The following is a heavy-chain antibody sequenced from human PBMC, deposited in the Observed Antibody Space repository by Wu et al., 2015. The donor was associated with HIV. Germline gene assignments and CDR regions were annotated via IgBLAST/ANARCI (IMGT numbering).Heavy chain of an antibody. V-gene: IGHV1-2*02. J-gene: IGHJ6*01. CDR1: GYTFTDNY. D-gene: IGHD6-13*01. CDR3: Y. CDR2: INPNRGGT. Sequence: QVQLQQSGAEVKKPGASVMVSCKASGYTFTDNYIYWVRQAPGQGLEWMGWINPNRGGTKYAQKFQGRVTMTGRRAAGLAXRRQARRIVTTTDRSYYY.